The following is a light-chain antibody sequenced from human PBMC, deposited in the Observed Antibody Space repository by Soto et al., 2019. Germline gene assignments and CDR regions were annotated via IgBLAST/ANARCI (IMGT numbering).Light chain of an antibody. CDR2: DVI. J-gene: IGLJ1*01. CDR3: NSCTRTNTYV. CDR1: SSDVGGYNF. V-gene: IGLV2-14*03. Sequence: QSVLTQPASVSGSPGQSITISCTGTSSDVGGYNFVSWYQQHPGKAPKLMIYDVINRPSGVPNRFSGSKSGNTASLTISGLQAEDEADYYCNSCTRTNTYVFGTGTQLTVL.